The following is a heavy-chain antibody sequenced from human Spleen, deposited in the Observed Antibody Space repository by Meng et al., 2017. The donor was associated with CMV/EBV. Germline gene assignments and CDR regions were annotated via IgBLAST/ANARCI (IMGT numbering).Heavy chain of an antibody. Sequence: GGSLRLSSSASGFTFYNYGMHWVRQAPGKGLEWVALIYYDGSNTYYADSVKGRFTISRDNSKNTLYLQMNSLRAEDTAVYYCAKDSSFLTGDLAYWGQGTLVTVSS. D-gene: IGHD7-27*01. CDR1: GFTFYNYG. CDR2: IYYDGSNT. V-gene: IGHV3-33*06. CDR3: AKDSSFLTGDLAY. J-gene: IGHJ4*02.